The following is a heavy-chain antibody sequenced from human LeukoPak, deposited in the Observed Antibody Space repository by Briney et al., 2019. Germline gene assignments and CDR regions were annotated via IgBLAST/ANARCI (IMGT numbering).Heavy chain of an antibody. CDR2: IIGSGGNT. Sequence: GGSLRLSCVASGFTFSSYAVSWVRQAPGKGLEWVSSIIGSGGNTYYADSVKGRFTISRDNSKNTLYLQMNSLRAEDTAVYYCAKDAYGAGSGVTSFDYWGQGTLVAVSS. CDR3: AKDAYGAGSGVTSFDY. CDR1: GFTFSSYA. J-gene: IGHJ4*02. V-gene: IGHV3-23*01. D-gene: IGHD3-10*01.